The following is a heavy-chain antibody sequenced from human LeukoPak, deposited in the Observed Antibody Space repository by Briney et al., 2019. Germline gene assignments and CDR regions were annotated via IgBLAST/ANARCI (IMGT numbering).Heavy chain of an antibody. D-gene: IGHD3-10*01. Sequence: SETLSLTCTVSGDSISSYYWSWIRQPPGKGLEWIGYIYYSGSTNYNPSLKSRVTISVDTSKNQFSLKLSSVTAADTAVYYCAREGFGFDYWGQGTLVTVSS. CDR2: IYYSGST. J-gene: IGHJ4*02. CDR1: GDSISSYY. V-gene: IGHV4-59*01. CDR3: AREGFGFDY.